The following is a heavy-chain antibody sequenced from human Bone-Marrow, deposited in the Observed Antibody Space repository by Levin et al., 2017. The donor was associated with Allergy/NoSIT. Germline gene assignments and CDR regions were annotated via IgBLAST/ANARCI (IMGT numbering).Heavy chain of an antibody. Sequence: GGSLRLSCAASGFTFSDYYMSWIRQAPGKGLEWVSYINNVGSTIYYADSVRGRFTISRDNAENSLYLQMNSLRVEDTAVYYCARDGGMIDYWGRETQVTVSS. V-gene: IGHV3-11*01. CDR2: INNVGSTI. J-gene: IGHJ4*02. CDR3: ARDGGMIDY. CDR1: GFTFSDYY. D-gene: IGHD2-15*01.